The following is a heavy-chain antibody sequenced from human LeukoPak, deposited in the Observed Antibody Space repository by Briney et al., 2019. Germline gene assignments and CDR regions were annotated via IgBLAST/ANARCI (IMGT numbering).Heavy chain of an antibody. V-gene: IGHV3-23*01. J-gene: IGHJ1*01. CDR2: ISGSGGST. Sequence: PGGSLRLSCAASGFKFSSYSMKWVRQAPGKGLEWVSAISGSGGSTYYADSVKGRFTISRDNSKNTLYLQMNSLRAEDTAVYYCATPDRYSSSWYYFQHWGQGTLVTVSS. CDR3: ATPDRYSSSWYYFQH. CDR1: GFKFSSYS. D-gene: IGHD6-13*01.